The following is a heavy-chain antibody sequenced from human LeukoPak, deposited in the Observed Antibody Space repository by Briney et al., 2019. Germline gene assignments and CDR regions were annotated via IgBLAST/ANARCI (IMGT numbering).Heavy chain of an antibody. CDR2: INPNSGGT. Sequence: ASVKVSCKASGYTFTGYYMHWVRQAPGQGLEWMGWINPNSGGTNYAQKFRGRVTMTRDTSISTAYMELSRLRSDDTAVYYCASLGFDYDFWSGNDYWGQGTLVTVSS. V-gene: IGHV1-2*02. CDR3: ASLGFDYDFWSGNDY. J-gene: IGHJ4*02. D-gene: IGHD3-3*01. CDR1: GYTFTGYY.